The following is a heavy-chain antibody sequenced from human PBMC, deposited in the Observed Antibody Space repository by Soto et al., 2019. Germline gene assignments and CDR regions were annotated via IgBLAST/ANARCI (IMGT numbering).Heavy chain of an antibody. J-gene: IGHJ4*02. CDR2: ISSNGGST. D-gene: IGHD5-18*01. Sequence: GGSLRLSCSASGFTFSSYAMHWVRQAPGKGLEYVSAISSNGGSTYYADSVNGRFTISRDNSKNTLYLQMSSLRAEDTAVYYCVKEGGYSYGYYFDYWGQGTLVTVSS. V-gene: IGHV3-64D*06. CDR1: GFTFSSYA. CDR3: VKEGGYSYGYYFDY.